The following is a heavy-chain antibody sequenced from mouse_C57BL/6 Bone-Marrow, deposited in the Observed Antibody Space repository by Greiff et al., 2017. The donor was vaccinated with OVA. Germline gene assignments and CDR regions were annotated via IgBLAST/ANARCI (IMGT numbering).Heavy chain of an antibody. CDR1: GYTFTSYG. J-gene: IGHJ3*01. CDR2: IYPRSGNT. V-gene: IGHV1-81*01. Sequence: QVQLKESGAELARPGASVKLSCKASGYTFTSYGISWVKQRTGQGLEWIGEIYPRSGNTYYNEKFKGKATLTADKSSSTAYMELRSLTSEDSAVYFCARREIYYGNYADAYWGQGTLVTVSA. D-gene: IGHD2-1*01. CDR3: ARREIYYGNYADAY.